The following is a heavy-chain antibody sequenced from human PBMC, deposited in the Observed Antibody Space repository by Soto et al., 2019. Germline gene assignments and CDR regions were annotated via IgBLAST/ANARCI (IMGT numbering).Heavy chain of an antibody. CDR3: AKDRTTGTQGLFYGLDV. CDR1: GFTFNRYG. D-gene: IGHD4-4*01. Sequence: QMQLVESGGGVVQPGRSLRLSCVASGFTFNRYGMHWVRQAPGKGLEWVALISIDGSDKFYLDSVKGRFTLSRDNSKNTMFLQMNNLRSEDTALYYCAKDRTTGTQGLFYGLDVWGQGTTVTVSS. CDR2: ISIDGSDK. J-gene: IGHJ6*01. V-gene: IGHV3-30*18.